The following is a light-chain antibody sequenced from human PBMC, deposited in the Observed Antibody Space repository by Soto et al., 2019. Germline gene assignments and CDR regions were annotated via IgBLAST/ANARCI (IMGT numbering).Light chain of an antibody. CDR3: ASWDDSLTGWV. V-gene: IGLV1-47*01. Sequence: QAVVTQPPSASGTPGQRVTMSCSGSSSSIGSNYVYWYQQLPGTAPKLLIYRNNQRPSGVPDRFFGSKSGTSASLAISGLRSEDEAIYFCASWDDSLTGWVFGGGTKLTVL. CDR1: SSSIGSNY. CDR2: RNN. J-gene: IGLJ3*02.